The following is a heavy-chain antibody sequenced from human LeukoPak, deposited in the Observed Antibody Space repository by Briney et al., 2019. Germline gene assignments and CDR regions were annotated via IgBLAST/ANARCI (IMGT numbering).Heavy chain of an antibody. CDR2: LYSSGRT. D-gene: IGHD6-19*01. CDR3: ARDLGSSGWYYAFDI. Sequence: GGSLRLSCAASRLTVSTNFMSWVRQAPGKGLEWVSVLYSSGRTEYADSVKGRFTISRDNSKNTLYLQMNYLSAEDTAVYYCARDLGSSGWYYAFDIWGQGTMVTVSS. CDR1: RLTVSTNF. V-gene: IGHV3-66*01. J-gene: IGHJ3*02.